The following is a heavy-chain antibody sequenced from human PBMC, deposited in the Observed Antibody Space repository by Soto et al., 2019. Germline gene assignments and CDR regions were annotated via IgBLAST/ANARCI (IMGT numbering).Heavy chain of an antibody. D-gene: IGHD3-3*01. CDR3: AKAPLVFGVVIHRFDY. V-gene: IGHV3-23*01. CDR1: GFTFSSYA. CDR2: ISGSGGST. Sequence: PWGSLRLSCAASGFTFSSYAMSWVRQAPGKGLEWVSAISGSGGSTYYADSVKGRFTISRDNSKNTLYLQMNSLRAEDTAVYYCAKAPLVFGVVIHRFDYWGQGTLVTVSS. J-gene: IGHJ4*02.